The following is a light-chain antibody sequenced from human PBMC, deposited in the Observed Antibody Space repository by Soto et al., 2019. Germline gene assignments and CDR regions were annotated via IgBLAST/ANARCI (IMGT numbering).Light chain of an antibody. CDR3: QQYNNWPWT. V-gene: IGKV3-15*01. J-gene: IGKJ1*01. CDR2: GAS. CDR1: QSVSSN. Sequence: EIVMTQSPATLSVSPGERATLSCRASQSVSSNLALYQQKPGQAPRLLIYGASTRATGVPARFSGSGSGTEFTLTISSLQSEDFAVYYCQQYNNWPWTFGRGTKVDIK.